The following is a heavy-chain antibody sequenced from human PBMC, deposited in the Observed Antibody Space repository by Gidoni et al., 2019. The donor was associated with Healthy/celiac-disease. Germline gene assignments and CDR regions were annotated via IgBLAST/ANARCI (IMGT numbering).Heavy chain of an antibody. CDR3: ARDGDFWSGYEDAFDI. CDR2: LGYDGSNK. CDR1: VFTFSSYG. D-gene: IGHD3-3*01. V-gene: IGHV3-33*01. Sequence: QVQLVESGGGVVQPGRSLRLSCAASVFTFSSYGRNWVRRAPGKGLGWVAVLGYDGSNKYYADSVMGRFTISRDNSKNTLYLQMNSLRAEDTAVYYCARDGDFWSGYEDAFDIWGQGTMVTVSS. J-gene: IGHJ3*02.